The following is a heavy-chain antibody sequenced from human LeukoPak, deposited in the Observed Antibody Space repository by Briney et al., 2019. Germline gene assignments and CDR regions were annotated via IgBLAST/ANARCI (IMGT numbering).Heavy chain of an antibody. J-gene: IGHJ4*02. CDR3: AKDLWFGELSNLFDY. V-gene: IGHV3-23*01. Sequence: GGSLRLSCAASGFTFSSYAMSWVRQAPGKGLEWVSAISGSGGSTYYADSVKGRFTISRDNSKNTLYLQMHSLRAEDTAVYYCAKDLWFGELSNLFDYWGQGTLVTVSS. CDR2: ISGSGGST. CDR1: GFTFSSYA. D-gene: IGHD3-10*01.